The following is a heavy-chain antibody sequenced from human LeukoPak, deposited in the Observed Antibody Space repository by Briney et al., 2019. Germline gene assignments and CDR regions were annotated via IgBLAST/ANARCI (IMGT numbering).Heavy chain of an antibody. Sequence: PSETLSLTCTVSGGSINSKSYYWGWIRQPPGKGLEWIGSIYDSGRTDYNPSLKSRVTISEDTSKNQFSLKLSSVTAADTAQYYCASRGGCSSGRCYSRIDSWGQGALVAVSS. D-gene: IGHD2-15*01. CDR1: GGSINSKSYY. J-gene: IGHJ4*02. CDR2: IYDSGRT. V-gene: IGHV4-39*01. CDR3: ASRGGCSSGRCYSRIDS.